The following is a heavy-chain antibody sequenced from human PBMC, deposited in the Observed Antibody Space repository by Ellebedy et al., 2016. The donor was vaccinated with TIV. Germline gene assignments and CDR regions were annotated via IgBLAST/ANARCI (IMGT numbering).Heavy chain of an antibody. CDR1: GFTFSSYA. D-gene: IGHD4-17*01. CDR2: ISGSGGRT. CDR3: AKEDYGDYGWFFDC. Sequence: PGGSLRLSCAASGFTFSSYAMSWVRQAPGKGLQWVLAISGSGGRTYYAYSVKGRFTISRDNSKNTLYLQLNSLSAEDTAVYYCAKEDYGDYGWFFDCWGQGTLVTVSS. V-gene: IGHV3-23*01. J-gene: IGHJ4*02.